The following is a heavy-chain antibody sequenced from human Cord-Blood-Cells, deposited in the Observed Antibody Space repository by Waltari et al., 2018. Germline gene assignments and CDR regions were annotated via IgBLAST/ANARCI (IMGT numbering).Heavy chain of an antibody. CDR3: TTLSNWGWYFDL. CDR2: IRSKANSYAT. J-gene: IGHJ2*01. Sequence: EVQLVESGGGLVQPGGSLKLSCAASGFTFSGSAMPLVRQASGKGLEWVGRIRSKANSYATAYAASVKGRFTISRDDSKNTAYLQMNSLKTEDTAVYYCTTLSNWGWYFDLWGRGTLVTVSS. D-gene: IGHD7-27*01. CDR1: GFTFSGSA. V-gene: IGHV3-73*02.